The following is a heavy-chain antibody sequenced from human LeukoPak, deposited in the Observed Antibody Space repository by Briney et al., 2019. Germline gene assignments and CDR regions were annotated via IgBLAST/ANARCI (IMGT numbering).Heavy chain of an antibody. V-gene: IGHV1-18*01. CDR1: GYTFTSYG. CDR2: ISAYNGNT. D-gene: IGHD3-10*01. J-gene: IGHJ4*02. Sequence: GASVKVSCKASGYTFTSYGISWVRQAPGQGLEWMGWISAYNGNTNYAQKLQGRVTMTTDTSTSTAYMELRSLRSDDTAVYYCARDWGTTPYGSGSKPRSFDYWGQGTLVTVSS. CDR3: ARDWGTTPYGSGSKPRSFDY.